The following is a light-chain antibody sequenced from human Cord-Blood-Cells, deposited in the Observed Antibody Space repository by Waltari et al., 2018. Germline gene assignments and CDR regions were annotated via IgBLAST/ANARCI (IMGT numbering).Light chain of an antibody. V-gene: IGKV1-8*01. CDR1: QGISSY. J-gene: IGKJ3*01. Sequence: AIRMTQSPSSFSASTGDRVTITCRASQGISSYLAWYQQKPGKAPKLLIYAASTLQSGVPSRFSGSGSGTDVTLTISCLQSEDFATYDCQQYYSYPFTFGPGTKVDIK. CDR2: AAS. CDR3: QQYYSYPFT.